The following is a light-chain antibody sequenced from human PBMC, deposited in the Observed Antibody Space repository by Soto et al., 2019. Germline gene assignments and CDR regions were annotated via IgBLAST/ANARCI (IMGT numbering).Light chain of an antibody. V-gene: IGKV1-9*01. Sequence: DIQFTQSPSFLSASIGDRVTITCRASQVIGIYLAWYQQKPGKAPNLLISAASTLQSGVPSRFSGSGSGTEFTLTISSLQPEDFATYYCQQLVSYPQFGGGTKVDIK. CDR1: QVIGIY. CDR3: QQLVSYPQ. CDR2: AAS. J-gene: IGKJ4*02.